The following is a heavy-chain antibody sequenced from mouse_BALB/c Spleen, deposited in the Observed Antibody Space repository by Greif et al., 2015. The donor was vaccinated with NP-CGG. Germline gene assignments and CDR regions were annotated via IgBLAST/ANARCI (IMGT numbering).Heavy chain of an antibody. CDR2: ISSGGGST. CDR1: GFAFSSYD. Sequence: EVMLVESGGGLVKPGGSLKLSCAASGFAFSSYDMSWVRQTPEKRLEWVAYISSGGGSTYYPDTVKGRFTISRDNAKNTLYLQMSSLKSEDTAMYYCARRGSLYAMDYWGQGTSVTVSS. V-gene: IGHV5-12-1*01. CDR3: ARRGSLYAMDY. J-gene: IGHJ4*01.